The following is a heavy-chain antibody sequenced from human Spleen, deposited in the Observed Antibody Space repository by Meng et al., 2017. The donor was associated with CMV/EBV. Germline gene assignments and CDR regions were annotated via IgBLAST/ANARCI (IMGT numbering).Heavy chain of an antibody. J-gene: IGHJ4*02. D-gene: IGHD4-17*01. CDR2: MNPNSGNT. CDR3: ARGQYGDPFDY. CDR1: GYTFTTYD. Sequence: ASVKVSCKASGYTFTTYDVNWVRQATGQGLEWMGWMNPNSGNTGYAQKFQGRVTITRNTSISTAYMELSSLRSEDTAVYYCARGQYGDPFDYWGQGTLVTVSS. V-gene: IGHV1-8*01.